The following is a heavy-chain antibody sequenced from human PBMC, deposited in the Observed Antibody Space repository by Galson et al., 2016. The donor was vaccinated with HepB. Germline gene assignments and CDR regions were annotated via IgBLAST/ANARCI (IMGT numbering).Heavy chain of an antibody. D-gene: IGHD3-3*01. CDR3: ARGGRGFLEWLWYFDY. V-gene: IGHV3-7*03. J-gene: IGHJ4*02. CDR1: GFTFSTYW. Sequence: SLRLSCAASGFTFSTYWMTWVRQAPGKGLEWVANIKHDENEKYYVASVKGRFTISRDNAKNLVYLQMNSLRAEDTAVYFCARGGRGFLEWLWYFDYWGQGTLVTVSS. CDR2: IKHDENEK.